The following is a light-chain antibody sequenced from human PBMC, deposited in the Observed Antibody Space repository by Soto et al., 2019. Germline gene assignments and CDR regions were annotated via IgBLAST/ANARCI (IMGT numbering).Light chain of an antibody. Sequence: DIQMTQSPSSLSASVGDRVTITCRASQGIRDALGWYQQKPGKAPKRLIYAASSLQSGVPSRFSGSGSVTEFTLTISSLQPADFATYYCLQHNSYPQTFGQGTKVEIK. V-gene: IGKV1-17*01. J-gene: IGKJ1*01. CDR2: AAS. CDR1: QGIRDA. CDR3: LQHNSYPQT.